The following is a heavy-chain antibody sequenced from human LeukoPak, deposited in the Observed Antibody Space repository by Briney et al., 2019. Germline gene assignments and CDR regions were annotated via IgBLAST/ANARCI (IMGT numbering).Heavy chain of an antibody. V-gene: IGHV3-23*01. CDR1: GFTFSSYA. Sequence: GGSLRLSCVASGFTFSSYAMSWVRQAPGKGLEWVSTIAGSGAITYYADSVKGRFTISRDNSKNTLYLQMNSLRAEDTAVYYCAKYIVGNSDSYWGQGTLVTVSS. CDR3: AKYIVGNSDSY. CDR2: IAGSGAIT. J-gene: IGHJ4*02. D-gene: IGHD1-26*01.